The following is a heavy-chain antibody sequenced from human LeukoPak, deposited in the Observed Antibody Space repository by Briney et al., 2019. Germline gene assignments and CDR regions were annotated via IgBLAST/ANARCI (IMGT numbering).Heavy chain of an antibody. CDR1: GFTFSSDS. CDR3: ARVPTGGDFDY. V-gene: IGHV3-48*04. CDR2: ISSSSSTI. Sequence: GVSLRLSCAASGFTFSSDSMNWVRQAPGKGLEWVSYISSSSSTIYYADSVKGRFTISRDNAKNSLYLQMNSLRAEDTAVYYCARVPTGGDFDYWGQGTLVTVSS. J-gene: IGHJ4*02. D-gene: IGHD1-14*01.